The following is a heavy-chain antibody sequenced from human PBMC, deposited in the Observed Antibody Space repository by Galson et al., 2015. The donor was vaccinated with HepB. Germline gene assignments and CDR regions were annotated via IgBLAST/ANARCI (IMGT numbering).Heavy chain of an antibody. CDR2: INPNSGGT. V-gene: IGHV1-2*02. CDR3: ARDPQGPGRLFLLDY. J-gene: IGHJ4*02. D-gene: IGHD3-22*01. CDR1: GYTFTGYY. Sequence: SVKVSCKASGYTFTGYYIQWVRQAPGQGLEWMGWINPNSGGTNYAQKFQDRVTMTRDTSISTAYMELSRLRSDDTAVYYCARDPQGPGRLFLLDYWGRGTLVTVSS.